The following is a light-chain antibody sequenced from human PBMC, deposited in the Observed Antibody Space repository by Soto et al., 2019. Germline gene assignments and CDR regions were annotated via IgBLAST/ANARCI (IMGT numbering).Light chain of an antibody. V-gene: IGKV1-5*03. CDR2: KAS. J-gene: IGKJ4*01. Sequence: DIQMTQSPSTRSASVGDRVTMTCRPSQRISNSLAWYQQQPGKAPKLLIYKASALQSGVPSRFSGSGSGTEFTLTIDSLQPDHFATFYYQQYSTDPLNFGGVTKMDIK. CDR3: QQYSTDPLN. CDR1: QRISNS.